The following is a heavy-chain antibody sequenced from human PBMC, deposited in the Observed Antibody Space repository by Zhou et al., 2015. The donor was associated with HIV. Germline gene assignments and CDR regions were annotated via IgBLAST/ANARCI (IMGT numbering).Heavy chain of an antibody. Sequence: QVQLVQSGAEVKKPGSSVKVSCKASGGTFSSYAISWMRQAPGQGLEWMGGIIPMSTTAKYAQKFQGRVSMTADRSTNTAYMEVRSLRYEDTAVYYCARDRGAARPDWRYFDLWGRGTLVTVSS. CDR3: ARDRGAARPDWRYFDL. CDR1: GGTFSSYA. CDR2: IIPMSTTA. J-gene: IGHJ2*01. V-gene: IGHV1-69*06. D-gene: IGHD6-6*01.